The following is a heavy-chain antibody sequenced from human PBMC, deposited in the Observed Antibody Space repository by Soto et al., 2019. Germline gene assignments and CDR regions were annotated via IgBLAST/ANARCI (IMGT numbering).Heavy chain of an antibody. Sequence: QPQLQLSGPGQVKSSETLSLTCTVSGGSISSRGDCWGWVRQPPGEGLEWVGSIHYSGTTYYNPSLKTRVIISVNTSKNQFSLRLSPATSSDTSVYYCVRHGGDETWPRPRRLFDSWGPGTLVTVSS. D-gene: IGHD3-16*01. CDR2: IHYSGTT. CDR1: GGSISSRGDC. J-gene: IGHJ4*02. V-gene: IGHV4-39*01. CDR3: VRHGGDETWPRPRRLFDS.